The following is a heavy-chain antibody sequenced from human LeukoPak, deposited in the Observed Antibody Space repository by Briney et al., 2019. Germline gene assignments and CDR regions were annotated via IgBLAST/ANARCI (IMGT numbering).Heavy chain of an antibody. CDR2: ISGTGDST. Sequence: GGSLRLSCVVSGFSFSNYGMSWVRQAPGKGLEWVSAISGTGDSTYYADSVKGRFTISRDNSKNTVYLQMSGLRAEDTAVYYCAKERWLRIAERPFDSWGQGTLVTVSS. CDR1: GFSFSNYG. V-gene: IGHV3-23*01. D-gene: IGHD5-12*01. CDR3: AKERWLRIAERPFDS. J-gene: IGHJ4*02.